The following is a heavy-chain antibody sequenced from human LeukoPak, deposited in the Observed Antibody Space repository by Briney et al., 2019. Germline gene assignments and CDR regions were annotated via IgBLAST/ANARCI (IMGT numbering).Heavy chain of an antibody. V-gene: IGHV4-59*10. Sequence: SETLSLTCAVYGESFSSYYWSWIRQPAGKGLEWIGRIYTSGSTNYNPSLKSRVTMSVDTSKNQFSLKLSSVTAADTAVYYSARYGDYYYYGMDVWGQGTTVTVSS. CDR2: IYTSGST. CDR3: ARYGDYYYYGMDV. CDR1: GESFSSYY. J-gene: IGHJ6*02. D-gene: IGHD3-3*01.